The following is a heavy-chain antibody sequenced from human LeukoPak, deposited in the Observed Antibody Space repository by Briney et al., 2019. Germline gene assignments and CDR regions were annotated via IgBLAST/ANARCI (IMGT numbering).Heavy chain of an antibody. V-gene: IGHV1-69*13. CDR3: ARDLLGSAISYSSGAWDY. CDR2: IIPLFGPA. CDR1: GGTFSNYA. J-gene: IGHJ4*02. D-gene: IGHD3-10*01. Sequence: ASVRVSCKASGGTFSNYAISWVRQAPGQGLEWMGGIIPLFGPADYAQKFQGRVTFTADESTSTAYMELSSLRPEDTAVYYCARDLLGSAISYSSGAWDYWGQGTLVTVSS.